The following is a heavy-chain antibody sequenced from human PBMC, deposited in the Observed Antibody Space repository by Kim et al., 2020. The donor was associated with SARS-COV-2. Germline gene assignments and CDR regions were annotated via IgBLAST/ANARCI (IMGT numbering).Heavy chain of an antibody. Sequence: ASVKVSCKASGYTFTSYGISWVRQAPGQGLEWMGWISAYNGNTNYAQKLQGRVTMTTDTSTSTAYMELRSLRSDDTAVYYCARDTPRKRPLLWFGEALGMDVWGQGTTVTVSS. V-gene: IGHV1-18*01. J-gene: IGHJ6*02. D-gene: IGHD3-10*01. CDR3: ARDTPRKRPLLWFGEALGMDV. CDR1: GYTFTSYG. CDR2: ISAYNGNT.